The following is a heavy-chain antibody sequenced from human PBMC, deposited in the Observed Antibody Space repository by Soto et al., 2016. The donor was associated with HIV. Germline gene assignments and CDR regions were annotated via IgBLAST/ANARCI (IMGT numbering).Heavy chain of an antibody. J-gene: IGHJ5*02. Sequence: QVQLQESGPGLVKPSETLSLTCTVSGNSISNYYWSWIRQPPGKGLEWIGYIYYSGSTNYNPSLKSRVTISVDTSRNQFSLKLSSVTAADTAVYYCARVCHYYDSSVILRVFDPVGQGTPVTVSS. CDR2: IYYSGST. V-gene: IGHV4-59*01. CDR1: GNSISNYY. CDR3: ARVCHYYDSSVILRVFDP. D-gene: IGHD3-22*01.